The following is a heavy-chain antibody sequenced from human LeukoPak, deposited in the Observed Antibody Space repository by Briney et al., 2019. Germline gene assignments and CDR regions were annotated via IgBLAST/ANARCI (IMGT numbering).Heavy chain of an antibody. CDR2: MSSLSRYI. CDR1: GFTFSSYS. D-gene: IGHD2-2*01. CDR3: ARAFDTSWDYYYMDV. V-gene: IGHV3-21*01. Sequence: GGSLRLSCAASGFTFSSYSMNWVRQAPGKGLEWVSSMSSLSRYIYYADSVKGRFTISRDDARNSLYLQMNSLRAEDTAAYYCARAFDTSWDYYYMDVWGKGTTVTVSS. J-gene: IGHJ6*03.